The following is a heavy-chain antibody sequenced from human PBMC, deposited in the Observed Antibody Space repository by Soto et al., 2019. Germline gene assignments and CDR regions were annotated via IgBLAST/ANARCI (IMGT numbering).Heavy chain of an antibody. CDR1: GFTFSSYA. CDR3: AKDYDFWSGSTNFDY. Sequence: SGGSLRLSCAASGFTFSSYAMSWVRQAPGKGLEWVSAISGSGGSTYYADSVKGRFTISRDNSKNTLYLQMNSLRAEDTAVYYCAKDYDFWSGSTNFDYWGQGTLVTVSS. D-gene: IGHD3-3*01. CDR2: ISGSGGST. J-gene: IGHJ4*02. V-gene: IGHV3-23*01.